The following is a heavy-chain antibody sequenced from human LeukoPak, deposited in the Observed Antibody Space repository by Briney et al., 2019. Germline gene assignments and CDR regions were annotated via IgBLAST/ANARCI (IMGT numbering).Heavy chain of an antibody. D-gene: IGHD1-1*01. V-gene: IGHV3-74*01. J-gene: IGHJ5*02. CDR1: GFTFSSYW. Sequence: GGSLRLSCAASGFTFSSYWMHWVRQAPGKGLVWVSHINTNVSSTGYADSVKGRFTISRDNAKNTLYLQMNSLRAEDTAVYYCARSTLAGRPLFDPWGQGTLVTVSS. CDR3: ARSTLAGRPLFDP. CDR2: INTNVSST.